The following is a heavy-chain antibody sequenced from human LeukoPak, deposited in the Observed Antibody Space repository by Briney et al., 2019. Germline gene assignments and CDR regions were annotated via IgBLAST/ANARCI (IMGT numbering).Heavy chain of an antibody. CDR2: ISYDGSDK. J-gene: IGHJ5*02. D-gene: IGHD6-6*01. V-gene: IGHV3-30*10. Sequence: PGGSLRLSRAASGFTFGTHAMNWVRQAPGKGLEWVAVISYDGSDKYYTDSVKGRFTISRDNSKNTLYLQMNSLTGGDTAVYYCARDSSGYGSSWYNWFDPWGQGTLVTVSS. CDR1: GFTFGTHA. CDR3: ARDSSGYGSSWYNWFDP.